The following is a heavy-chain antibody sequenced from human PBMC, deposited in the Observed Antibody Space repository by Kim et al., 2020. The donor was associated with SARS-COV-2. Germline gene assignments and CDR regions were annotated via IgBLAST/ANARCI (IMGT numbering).Heavy chain of an antibody. CDR3: ARDLIPDILTGYRDAFDI. V-gene: IGHV1-46*01. D-gene: IGHD3-9*01. J-gene: IGHJ3*02. Sequence: QGRVTMTRDTSTSTVYMELSSLRSEDTAVYYCARDLIPDILTGYRDAFDIWGQGTMVTVSS.